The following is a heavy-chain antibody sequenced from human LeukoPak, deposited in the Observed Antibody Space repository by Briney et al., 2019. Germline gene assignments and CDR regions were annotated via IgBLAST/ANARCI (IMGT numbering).Heavy chain of an antibody. J-gene: IGHJ3*02. CDR3: ARHRGKYSPHDAFDI. CDR2: IYYSGST. CDR1: GGSISSSGYY. Sequence: SETLSLTCTVSGGSISSSGYYWGCIRQPPGKGLEWIGSIYYSGSTYYNPSLKSRVTISVDTSKDQFSLKLSSVTAADTAVYYCARHRGKYSPHDAFDIWGQGTMVTVSS. D-gene: IGHD5-18*01. V-gene: IGHV4-39*01.